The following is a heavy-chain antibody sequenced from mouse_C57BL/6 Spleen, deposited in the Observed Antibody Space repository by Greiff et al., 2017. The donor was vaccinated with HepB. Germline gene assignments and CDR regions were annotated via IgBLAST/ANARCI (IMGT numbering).Heavy chain of an antibody. V-gene: IGHV5-17*01. CDR2: ISSGSSTI. D-gene: IGHD2-4*01. CDR3: AKADYDVLFAY. CDR1: GFTFSDYG. J-gene: IGHJ3*01. Sequence: EVMLVESGGGLVKPGGSLKLSCAASGFTFSDYGMHWVRQAPEKGLEWVAYISSGSSTIYYADTVKGRFTISRDNAKNTLFLQMTSLRSEDTAMYYCAKADYDVLFAYWGQGTLVTVSA.